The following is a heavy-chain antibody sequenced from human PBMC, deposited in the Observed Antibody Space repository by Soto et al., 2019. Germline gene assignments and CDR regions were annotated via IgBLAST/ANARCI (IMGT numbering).Heavy chain of an antibody. D-gene: IGHD6-19*01. CDR3: AHSPLKPWYSSGWYWDY. Sequence: QITLKESGPTLVKPTQTLTLTCTFSGFSLSTSGVGVGWIRQPPGKALEWLALIYWDDDKRYSPSLKSRLTITKDTSKNQVVLTMTNMDPVDTATYYCAHSPLKPWYSSGWYWDYCGQGTLVTVSS. V-gene: IGHV2-5*02. CDR1: GFSLSTSGVG. J-gene: IGHJ4*02. CDR2: IYWDDDK.